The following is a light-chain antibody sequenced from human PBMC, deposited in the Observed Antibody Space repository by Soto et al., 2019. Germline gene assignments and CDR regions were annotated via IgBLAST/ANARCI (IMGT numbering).Light chain of an antibody. J-gene: IGKJ4*01. CDR2: DAS. V-gene: IGKV3-11*01. CDR1: QSVSSN. Sequence: EVVMTNSPATLSVYPGERATLSCSPPQSVSSNLAWYQQKVGQAPRLLIYDASNRATGIPARFSGSGSGTDFTLTISSLEPEDFAVYYCQQRSNWPLTFGGGTKVDIK. CDR3: QQRSNWPLT.